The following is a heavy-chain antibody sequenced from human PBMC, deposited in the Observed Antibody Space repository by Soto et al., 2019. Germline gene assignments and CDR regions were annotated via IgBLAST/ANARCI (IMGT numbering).Heavy chain of an antibody. D-gene: IGHD3-9*01. CDR3: ARDLEPLRYFDWDGMDV. J-gene: IGHJ6*02. CDR1: GYTFSSYG. Sequence: QVQLVQSGAEVKKPGASVKVSCKASGYTFSSYGISWVRQAPGQGLEWMGWISAYNGNTNYAQKLQGRVTMTTDTSTSTAYMELRSLRSDDTAVYYCARDLEPLRYFDWDGMDVWGQGTTVTVSS. V-gene: IGHV1-18*01. CDR2: ISAYNGNT.